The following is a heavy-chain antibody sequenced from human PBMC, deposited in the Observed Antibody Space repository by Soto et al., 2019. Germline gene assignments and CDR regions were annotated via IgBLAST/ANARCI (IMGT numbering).Heavy chain of an antibody. CDR2: ISYDGSNK. CDR1: GFTFSSYG. V-gene: IGHV3-30*18. CDR3: AKPVVPAAMLSWFDP. Sequence: QVQLVESGGGVVQPGRSLRLSCAASGFTFSSYGMHWVRQAPGKGLEWVAVISYDGSNKYYADSLKGGLTISRDNSKNTLYLQMNSLRAEDTAVYYCAKPVVPAAMLSWFDPWGQVTLVTVSS. J-gene: IGHJ5*02. D-gene: IGHD2-2*01.